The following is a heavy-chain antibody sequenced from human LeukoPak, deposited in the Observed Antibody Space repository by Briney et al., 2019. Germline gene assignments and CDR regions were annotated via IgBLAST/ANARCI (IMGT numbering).Heavy chain of an antibody. CDR1: VYSLDVYA. Sequence: GGPLRLFCETSVYSLDVYAVHWPRRARGKGLEWVSLITGDGGRTYYADSVKGRFTISRDSGKNSLYLQMSSLTTEDAAFYYCAALPSSLWGQGTLVTVSS. CDR2: ITGDGGRT. D-gene: IGHD6-13*01. V-gene: IGHV3-43*02. CDR3: AALPSSL. J-gene: IGHJ4*02.